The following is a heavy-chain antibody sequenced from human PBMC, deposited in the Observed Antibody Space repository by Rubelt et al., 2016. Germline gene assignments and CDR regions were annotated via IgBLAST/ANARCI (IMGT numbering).Heavy chain of an antibody. V-gene: IGHV1-18*01. D-gene: IGHD6-6*01. CDR1: GYTFTSYG. CDR2: ISAYNGNP. J-gene: IGHJ2*01. CDR3: ARDRIRIAARQGWYFDL. Sequence: QVQLLQPGAEVKKPGASVKVSCKASGYTFTSYGISWVRQAPGQGLEWRGWISAYNGNPNYAQKLQGRGTMTTETSTSTAYMELRSLRSDDTAVYYCARDRIRIAARQGWYFDLWGRGTLVTVSS.